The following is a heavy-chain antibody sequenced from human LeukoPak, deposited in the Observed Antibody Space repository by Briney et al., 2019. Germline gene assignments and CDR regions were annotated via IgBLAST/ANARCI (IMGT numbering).Heavy chain of an antibody. J-gene: IGHJ4*02. V-gene: IGHV1-18*04. CDR1: GYTFTGYY. D-gene: IGHD3-22*01. CDR2: ISAYNGNT. CDR3: ARDYKSYYYDSSGYYYHLVDCGY. Sequence: WASVKVSCKGSGYTFTGYYIHWVRQAPGQGLEWMGWISAYNGNTNYAQKLQGRVTMTTDTSTSTAYMELRSLRSDDTAVYYCARDYKSYYYDSSGYYYHLVDCGYWGQGTPVTVSS.